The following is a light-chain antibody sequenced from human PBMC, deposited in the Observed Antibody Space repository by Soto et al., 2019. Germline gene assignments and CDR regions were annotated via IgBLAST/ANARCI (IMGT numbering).Light chain of an antibody. Sequence: SYELTQPPSVSVAPGETAGITCAGNNIRSKSVHWYQQKPGQAPVLVIYYDRDRPSGIPERFSRSNSGNTATLTISGVEAGDEADYYCQVWDTSGDHVVFGGGTKLTVL. V-gene: IGLV3-21*04. CDR1: NIRSKS. CDR3: QVWDTSGDHVV. J-gene: IGLJ2*01. CDR2: YDR.